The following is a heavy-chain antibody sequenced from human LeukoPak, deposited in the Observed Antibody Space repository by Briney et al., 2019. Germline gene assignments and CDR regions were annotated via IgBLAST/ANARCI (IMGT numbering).Heavy chain of an antibody. CDR2: ISSSGSTI. J-gene: IGHJ4*02. D-gene: IGHD6-6*01. Sequence: RGSLRLSCAASGFTFRSYEMNWVRQAPGKGLECVSYISSSGSTIFYADSVKGRFTISRDNAKNSLYLQMNSLRAEDTAVYYCARDLEYTTSSGDYWGQGTLVIVSS. V-gene: IGHV3-48*03. CDR3: ARDLEYTTSSGDY. CDR1: GFTFRSYE.